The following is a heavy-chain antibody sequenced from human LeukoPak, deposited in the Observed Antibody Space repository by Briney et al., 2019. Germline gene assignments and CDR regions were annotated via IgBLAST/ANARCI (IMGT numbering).Heavy chain of an antibody. J-gene: IGHJ6*03. CDR3: ARATGKTSYLHYCYMDV. V-gene: IGHV1-69*02. Sequence: ASVKVSCKASGGTFSSYTISWVRQAPGQGLEWMGRIIPILGIANYAQKFQGRVTITADKSTSTAYMELSSLRSEDTAVYSCARATGKTSYLHYCYMDVWGKGNTVTVSS. CDR1: GGTFSSYT. D-gene: IGHD3-16*02. CDR2: IIPILGIA.